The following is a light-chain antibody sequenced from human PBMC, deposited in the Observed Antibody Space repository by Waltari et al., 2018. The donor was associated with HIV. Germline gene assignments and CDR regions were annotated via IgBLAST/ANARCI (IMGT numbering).Light chain of an antibody. CDR1: QSVGDK. CDR2: GAS. Sequence: DIQLTQAPSSVSVCVGGNVSTTCRASQSVGDKLAWYQVKTGEAPKLLIYGASKLQSGVPSRFAASVSGPEFSLTITGLQSDDSGAYFCQQAFSFPHTFGGGT. V-gene: IGKV1D-12*01. CDR3: QQAFSFPHT. J-gene: IGKJ4*01.